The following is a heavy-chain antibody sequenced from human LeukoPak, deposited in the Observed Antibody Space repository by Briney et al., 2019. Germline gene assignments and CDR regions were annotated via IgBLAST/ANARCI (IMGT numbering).Heavy chain of an antibody. CDR1: GGSISSYY. Sequence: SETLSLTCTVSGGSISSYYWSWIRQPPGKGLEWIGYIYYSGSTNYHPSLKSRVTRSVDTSKNQFSLKLSSVTAADTAVYYCARALNYDFWSGPSYMDVWGKGTTVTVS. CDR2: IYYSGST. V-gene: IGHV4-59*01. J-gene: IGHJ6*03. D-gene: IGHD3-3*01. CDR3: ARALNYDFWSGPSYMDV.